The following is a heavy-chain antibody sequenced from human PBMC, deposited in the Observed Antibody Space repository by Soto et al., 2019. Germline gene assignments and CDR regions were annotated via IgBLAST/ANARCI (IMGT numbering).Heavy chain of an antibody. CDR3: ARATYQLLSHYYGMEV. Sequence: SETLSLTCAVYGGSFSGYYWSWIRQPPGKGLEWIGEINHSGSTNYNPSLKSRVTISVDTSKNQFSLKLSSVTAADTAVYYCARATYQLLSHYYGMEVWGQGTTVTVSS. CDR1: GGSFSGYY. V-gene: IGHV4-34*01. CDR2: INHSGST. D-gene: IGHD2-2*01. J-gene: IGHJ6*02.